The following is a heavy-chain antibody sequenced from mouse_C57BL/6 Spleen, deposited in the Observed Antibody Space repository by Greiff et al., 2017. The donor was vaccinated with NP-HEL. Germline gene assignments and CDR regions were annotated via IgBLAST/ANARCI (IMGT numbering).Heavy chain of an antibody. V-gene: IGHV1-81*01. CDR2: IYPRSGNT. J-gene: IGHJ4*01. CDR3: AGYYGNWGAMDD. Sequence: VKLMESGAELARPGASVKLSCKASGYTFTSYGISWVKQRTGQGLEWIGEIYPRSGNTYYTEKFKGKATLTADKSSSTAYMELRSLTSEDSAVYFCAGYYGNWGAMDDWGQGTSVTVAS. CDR1: GYTFTSYG. D-gene: IGHD2-1*01.